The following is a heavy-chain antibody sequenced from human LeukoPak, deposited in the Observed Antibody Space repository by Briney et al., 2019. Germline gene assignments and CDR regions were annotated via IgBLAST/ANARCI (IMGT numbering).Heavy chain of an antibody. J-gene: IGHJ4*02. D-gene: IGHD7-27*01. CDR2: MSPNSGNT. Sequence: ASVKVSCKASGYTFTIYDINWMRQATGQGLEWMGWMSPNSGNTGYAQKFQGRVTMTRDTSTGTACLELSSLRTEDSAVYYCVRTPPNWGADFWGQGTLVTVSS. CDR1: GYTFTIYD. V-gene: IGHV1-8*01. CDR3: VRTPPNWGADF.